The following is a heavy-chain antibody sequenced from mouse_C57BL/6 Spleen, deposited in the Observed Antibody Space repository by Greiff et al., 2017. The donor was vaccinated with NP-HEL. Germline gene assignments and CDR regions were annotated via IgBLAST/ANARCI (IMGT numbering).Heavy chain of an antibody. CDR3: ARSGGYSNYGFAY. V-gene: IGHV1-82*01. CDR2: IYPGDGDT. Sequence: QVQLQQSGPELVKPGASVKLSCKASGYTFSSYWMNWVKQGPGKGLEWIGRIYPGDGDTNYNGKFKGKAILTADKASSTAYMQLSSLTSEDSAVYFCARSGGYSNYGFAYWGQGTLVTVSA. D-gene: IGHD2-5*01. CDR1: GYTFSSYW. J-gene: IGHJ3*01.